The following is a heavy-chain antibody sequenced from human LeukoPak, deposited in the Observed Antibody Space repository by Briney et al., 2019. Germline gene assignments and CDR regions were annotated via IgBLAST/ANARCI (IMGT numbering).Heavy chain of an antibody. J-gene: IGHJ3*02. CDR3: ARVRDCSSTSCYAYDAFDI. CDR1: GYTFTGYY. Sequence: GASVKVSCKASGYTFTGYYMHWVRQTPGQGLEWMGWINPNSGGTNYAQKFQGRVTMTRDTSISTAYMELSRLRSDDTAVYYRARVRDCSSTSCYAYDAFDIWGQGTMVTVSS. V-gene: IGHV1-2*02. D-gene: IGHD2-2*01. CDR2: INPNSGGT.